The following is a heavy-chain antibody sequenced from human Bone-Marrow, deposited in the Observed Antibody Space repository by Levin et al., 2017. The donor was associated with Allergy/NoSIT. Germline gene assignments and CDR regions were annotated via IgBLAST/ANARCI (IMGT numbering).Heavy chain of an antibody. V-gene: IGHV1-69*13. Sequence: RASVKVSCKASGDTFSNIAFNWVRQAPGQGLEWMGGIIPFFDTPHYAQRFQDRVTITADESTSTAYMEVSGLTSEDTAVYYCARRKPAGDYFYYYGMDVWGLGTTVTVS. J-gene: IGHJ6*02. D-gene: IGHD2-2*01. CDR1: GDTFSNIA. CDR2: IIPFFDTP. CDR3: ARRKPAGDYFYYYGMDV.